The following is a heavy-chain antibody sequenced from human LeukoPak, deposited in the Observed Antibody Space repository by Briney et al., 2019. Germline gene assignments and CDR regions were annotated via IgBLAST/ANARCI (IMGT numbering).Heavy chain of an antibody. CDR1: GGSISSGDHY. V-gene: IGHV4-30-4*01. CDR3: SLGYCSSTSCYLPDY. J-gene: IGHJ4*02. D-gene: IGHD2-2*01. Sequence: PSETLSLTCTVSGGSISSGDHYWSWIRQPPGKGLEWIGYIYYSGSTYYNPSLKSRVTISVDTSKNQFSLKLSSVTAADTAVYYCSLGYCSSTSCYLPDYWGQGTLVTVSS. CDR2: IYYSGST.